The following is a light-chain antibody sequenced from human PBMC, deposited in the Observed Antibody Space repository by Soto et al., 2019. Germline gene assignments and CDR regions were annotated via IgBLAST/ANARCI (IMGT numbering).Light chain of an antibody. CDR2: AAS. J-gene: IGKJ5*01. CDR1: HDIITY. V-gene: IGKV1-9*01. CDR3: QHLKIYPLT. Sequence: DIQLTQSPSFLSASVGDRVTITCQASHDIITYLAWYQVKPGKAPKLLIYAASTLESGVPSRFSGSGSGTEFTLTVSSLQPADFATYYCQHLKIYPLTFGQGTRLEVK.